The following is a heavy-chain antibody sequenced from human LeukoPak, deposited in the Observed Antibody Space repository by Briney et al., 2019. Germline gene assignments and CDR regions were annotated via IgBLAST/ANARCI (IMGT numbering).Heavy chain of an antibody. CDR1: GFTFSNHG. D-gene: IGHD3-10*02. J-gene: IGHJ6*04. CDR3: AELGITMIGGV. Sequence: GGSLRLSCAASGFTFSNHGMNWVRQAPGKGLEWVSYINSGSSTIYYAPSVKGRFTISRDNAKNSLYLQMNGLRAEDTAVYYCAELGITMIGGVWGKGTTVTISS. CDR2: INSGSSTI. V-gene: IGHV3-48*04.